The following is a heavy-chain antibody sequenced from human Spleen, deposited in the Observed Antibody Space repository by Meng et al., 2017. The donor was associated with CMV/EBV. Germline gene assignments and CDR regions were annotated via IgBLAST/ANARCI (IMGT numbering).Heavy chain of an antibody. CDR3: VRGYNSFDS. CDR1: GFTFSNYA. V-gene: IGHV3-72*01. J-gene: IGHJ4*02. CDR2: SRNKANRYTT. Sequence: GESLKISCAASGFTFSNYAMSWVRQAPGKGLEWVGRSRNKANRYTTEYAASVKGRFTVSRDESKNSLYLQMNSLKTEDTAVYYCVRGYNSFDSWGQGTLVTVSS. D-gene: IGHD1-1*01.